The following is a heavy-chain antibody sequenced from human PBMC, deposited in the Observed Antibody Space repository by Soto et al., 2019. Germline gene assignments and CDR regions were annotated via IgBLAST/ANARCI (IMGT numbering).Heavy chain of an antibody. V-gene: IGHV4-30-4*01. D-gene: IGHD3-16*01. CDR2: IHYSGTT. Sequence: QVQLQESGPGLVKPSQTLSLTCTVSGGSITSGDYYWNWLRQPPGKGLEWIGYIHYSGTTYYNPSPKSRVAISIDMSKNQFSLELNPVTAADTAVYYCARARVMAAPHYFDYWGQGTLVTVSS. CDR1: GGSITSGDYY. J-gene: IGHJ4*02. CDR3: ARARVMAAPHYFDY.